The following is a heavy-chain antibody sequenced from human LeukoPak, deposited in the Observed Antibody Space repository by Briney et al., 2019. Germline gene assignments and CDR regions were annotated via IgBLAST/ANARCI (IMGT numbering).Heavy chain of an antibody. CDR2: IYTSGST. CDR1: GGAISSGSYY. Sequence: SETLSLTCTVSGGAISSGSYYWSWIRQPPGKGLEWIGRIYTSGSTNYNPSLKSRVTISVDTSKNQFSLKLSSVTAADTAVYYCAIDRGDYEWAGEYWYFDLWGRGTLVTVSS. J-gene: IGHJ2*01. D-gene: IGHD4-17*01. CDR3: AIDRGDYEWAGEYWYFDL. V-gene: IGHV4-61*02.